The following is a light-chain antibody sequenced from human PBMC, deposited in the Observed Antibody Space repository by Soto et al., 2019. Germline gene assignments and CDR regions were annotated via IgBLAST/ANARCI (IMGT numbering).Light chain of an antibody. CDR2: GNS. CDR1: RSNIVAGYD. J-gene: IGLJ1*01. CDR3: QSYDSSLSVV. V-gene: IGLV1-40*01. Sequence: QAVVTQPPSVSGAPGQRVTISCTGSRSNIVAGYDVHWYQQLPGTAPKLLTYGNSNRPSGVPDRFSGSKSGTSASLAITGLQAEDEADYYCQSYDSSLSVVFGTGTKLTVL.